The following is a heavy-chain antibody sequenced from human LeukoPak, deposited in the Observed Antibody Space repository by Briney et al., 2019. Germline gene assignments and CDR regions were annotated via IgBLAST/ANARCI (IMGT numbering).Heavy chain of an antibody. CDR3: ARSAVGTSCCTAVDY. J-gene: IGHJ4*02. Sequence: GGCLRLSCAASGFTFSTDAMTWGRQAPGKGLEWVSGISTSGDRTYYADSVKGRFTISRDNSKNTLYLQMNSLRAEDTAEYYCARSAVGTSCCTAVDYWGQGTLVTVSS. D-gene: IGHD1-26*01. CDR2: ISTSGDRT. CDR1: GFTFSTDA. V-gene: IGHV3-23*01.